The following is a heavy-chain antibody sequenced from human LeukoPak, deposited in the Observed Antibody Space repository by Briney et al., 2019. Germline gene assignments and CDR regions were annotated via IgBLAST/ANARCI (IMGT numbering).Heavy chain of an antibody. V-gene: IGHV4-34*01. J-gene: IGHJ4*02. CDR1: GGSFSGYY. CDR3: ARVGRSGGSNCLDY. Sequence: SETLSLTCAVYGGSFSGYYWSWIRQPPGKGLEWIGEINHSGSTNYNPSLKSRVTISVDTSKNQFSLKLSSVTAADTAVYYCARVGRSGGSNCLDYWGQGTLVTVSS. D-gene: IGHD6-13*01. CDR2: INHSGST.